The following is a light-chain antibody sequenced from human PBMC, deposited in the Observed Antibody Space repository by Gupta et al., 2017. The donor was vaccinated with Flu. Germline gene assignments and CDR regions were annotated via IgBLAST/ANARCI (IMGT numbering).Light chain of an antibody. CDR3: QQRSNWPGFT. CDR2: DAS. CDR1: QSVSSY. Sequence: EIVLTQSPATLSLSPGERATLSCRASQSVSSYLAWYQQKPGQAPRRLIYDASNRATGIPARCSGSGSGTDLTLTISSREPEDFAVYYCQQRSNWPGFTFGHGTKVDIK. V-gene: IGKV3-11*01. J-gene: IGKJ3*01.